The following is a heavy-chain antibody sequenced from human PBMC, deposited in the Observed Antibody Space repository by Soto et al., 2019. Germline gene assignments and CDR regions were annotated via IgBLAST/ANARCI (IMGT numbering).Heavy chain of an antibody. J-gene: IGHJ6*02. D-gene: IGHD5-12*01. V-gene: IGHV4-59*01. CDR2: IYYSGST. CDR3: ARGGLGRRGMDV. CDR1: GGSISSYY. Sequence: PSETLSLTCTVSGGSISSYYWSWIRQPPGKGLEWIGYIYYSGSTNYNPSLKSRVTISVDTSKNQFSLKLSSVTAADTAVYYCARGGLGRRGMDVWGQGTTVTVSS.